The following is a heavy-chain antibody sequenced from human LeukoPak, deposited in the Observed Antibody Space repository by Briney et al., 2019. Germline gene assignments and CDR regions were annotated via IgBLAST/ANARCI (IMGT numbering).Heavy chain of an antibody. V-gene: IGHV4-39*01. D-gene: IGHD3-10*01. Sequence: PSETLSLTCTVSGGSISSSSYYWGWIRQPPGKGLEWIGSIYYSGSTYYNPSLKSRVTISVDTSKNQFSLKLSSVTAADWAVYYCARHLYGSGSLNWFDPWGQGTLVTVSS. J-gene: IGHJ5*02. CDR2: IYYSGST. CDR1: GGSISSSSYY. CDR3: ARHLYGSGSLNWFDP.